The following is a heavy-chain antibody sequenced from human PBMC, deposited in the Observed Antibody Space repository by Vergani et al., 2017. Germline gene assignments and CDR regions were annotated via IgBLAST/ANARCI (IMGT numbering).Heavy chain of an antibody. CDR1: GFALNRHA. Sequence: QVQLVESGGGVVQPGTSLRLSCVVSGFALNRHAMYWVRQAPGKGLEWVVVISFDGTNEYYPDLVKGRFTISRDIAKNTLYLQVRSLRLEDTGVYHCVTDRGLCAGGRYCTEDWDYWGQGTPVTVSS. CDR2: ISFDGTNE. V-gene: IGHV3-30*03. CDR3: VTDRGLCAGGRYCTEDWDY. J-gene: IGHJ4*02. D-gene: IGHD3/OR15-3a*01.